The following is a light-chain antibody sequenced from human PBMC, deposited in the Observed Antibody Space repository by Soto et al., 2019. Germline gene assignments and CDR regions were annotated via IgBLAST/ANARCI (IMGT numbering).Light chain of an antibody. J-gene: IGKJ5*01. CDR1: QAIRND. Sequence: DIQMTQSPSSLSASVGDRVTITCRASQAIRNDLAWCQQKPGKAPKRLIYEVSNLDSGVPSRFSGSGSGTEFTLTISSVQPEDFAIYFCLQHDSYPITFGQGTRLETK. V-gene: IGKV1-17*01. CDR3: LQHDSYPIT. CDR2: EVS.